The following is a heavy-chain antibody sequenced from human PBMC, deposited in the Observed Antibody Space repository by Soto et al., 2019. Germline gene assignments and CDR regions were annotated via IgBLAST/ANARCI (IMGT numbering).Heavy chain of an antibody. CDR3: ARAIEVTTLDY. CDR2: IYYSGST. J-gene: IGHJ4*02. V-gene: IGHV4-59*01. D-gene: IGHD4-17*01. CDR1: AGSLSSYY. Sequence: TLSLTCTLSAGSLSSYYWSWIPQPPGKGLEWIGYIYYSGSTTYNPSLKSRVTISVDTSKNQFSLKLSSVTAADTAVYYCARAIEVTTLDYWGQGTLVTVSS.